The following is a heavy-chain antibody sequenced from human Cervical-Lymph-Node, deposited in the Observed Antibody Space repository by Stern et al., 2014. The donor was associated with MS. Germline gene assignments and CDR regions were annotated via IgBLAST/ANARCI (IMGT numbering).Heavy chain of an antibody. CDR3: AREGYYYDSTHYYYGMDV. V-gene: IGHV1-69*01. Sequence: VQLVQSGAEVKKPGSSVKVSCKASGGTFSSYAISWVRQAPGQGLEWMGGIIPIFGTANYAQKFQGRVTITADESTSTAYMELSSLRSEDTAVYYCAREGYYYDSTHYYYGMDVWGQGTTVTVSS. D-gene: IGHD3-22*01. J-gene: IGHJ6*02. CDR2: IIPIFGTA. CDR1: GGTFSSYA.